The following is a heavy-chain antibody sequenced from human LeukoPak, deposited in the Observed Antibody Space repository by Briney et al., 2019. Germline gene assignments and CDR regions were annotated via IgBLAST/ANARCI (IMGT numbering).Heavy chain of an antibody. CDR3: ARDGYYYGSGSPGGGYYYYYMDV. CDR1: GGSISSSSYY. Sequence: SETLSLTCTVSGGSISSSSYYWGWIRQPPGKGLEWIGCIYYTGSTYYNPSLKSRVTISLDTSKKQFSLKLKSVTAADTAVYYCARDGYYYGSGSPGGGYYYYYMDVWGKGTTVTISS. V-gene: IGHV4-39*07. D-gene: IGHD3-10*01. CDR2: IYYTGST. J-gene: IGHJ6*03.